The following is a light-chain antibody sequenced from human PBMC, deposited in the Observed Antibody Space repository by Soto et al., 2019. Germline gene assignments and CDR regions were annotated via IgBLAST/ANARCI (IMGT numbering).Light chain of an antibody. J-gene: IGLJ1*01. V-gene: IGLV2-14*01. CDR3: SSYTSSSTDV. CDR2: EVS. CDR1: SSDVGGYDY. Sequence: QSVVTQPASVSGSPGQSMTISCTGTSSDVGGYDYVSWYQHHPGKAPKLTIYEVSNRPSGVSNRFSGSKSGNTASLTISGLQAEDEAEYYCSSYTSSSTDVFGTGTKVTVL.